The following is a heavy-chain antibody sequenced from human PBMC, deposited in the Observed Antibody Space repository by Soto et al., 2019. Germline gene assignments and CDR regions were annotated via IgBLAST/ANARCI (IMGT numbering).Heavy chain of an antibody. J-gene: IGHJ5*02. CDR2: ISSSSSYI. CDR3: ASNYVLGYCSSTSCPKETNWFDP. CDR1: GFTFSSYS. Sequence: EVQLVESGGGLVKPGGSLRLSCAASGFTFSSYSMNWVRQAPGKGLEWVSSISSSSSYIYYADSVKGRFTISRDNAKNSLYLQMNSLRAEDTAVYYCASNYVLGYCSSTSCPKETNWFDPWGQGTLVTVSS. V-gene: IGHV3-21*01. D-gene: IGHD2-2*01.